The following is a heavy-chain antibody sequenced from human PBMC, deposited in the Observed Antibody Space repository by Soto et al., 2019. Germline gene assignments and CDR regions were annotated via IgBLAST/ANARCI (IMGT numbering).Heavy chain of an antibody. Sequence: EVQLLESGAGLVQPGGSLRLSCAASGFSFRNNAMNWVRQAPGRGLEWVSTISGSGGNTYYADSVKGRFTISRDNAKDTLLLQMSGLRAEDTAIYFCAKARFGDGRGFDYWGQGTLVTVSS. J-gene: IGHJ4*02. V-gene: IGHV3-23*01. CDR1: GFSFRNNA. CDR3: AKARFGDGRGFDY. D-gene: IGHD3-10*01. CDR2: ISGSGGNT.